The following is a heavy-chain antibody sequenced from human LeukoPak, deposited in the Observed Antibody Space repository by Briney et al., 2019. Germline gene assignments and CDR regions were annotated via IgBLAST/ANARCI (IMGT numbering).Heavy chain of an antibody. CDR2: IYYSGST. J-gene: IGHJ4*02. D-gene: IGHD2-2*01. CDR1: GGSISSGDYY. V-gene: IGHV4-30-4*08. Sequence: SETLSLTCTVSGGSISSGDYYWSWIRQPPGKGLEWIGYIYYSGSTYYNPSLKSRVTISVGTSKNQFSLKLSSVTAADTAVYYCAREDIVVVPAGRRGYFDYWGQGTLVTVSS. CDR3: AREDIVVVPAGRRGYFDY.